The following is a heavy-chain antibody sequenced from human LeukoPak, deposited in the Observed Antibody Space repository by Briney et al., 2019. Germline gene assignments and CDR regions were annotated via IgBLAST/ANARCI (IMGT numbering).Heavy chain of an antibody. CDR1: GVSFSGYY. Sequence: PSETLFRTCAVYGVSFSGYYWSWIRKPPGKGLEWIGEINHSGSTNYNPSLKSRVTISVDTSKNQFSLKLSSVTAADTAVYYCARTAMIVVGWYFDLWGRGTLVTVSS. V-gene: IGHV4-34*01. J-gene: IGHJ2*01. D-gene: IGHD3-22*01. CDR3: ARTAMIVVGWYFDL. CDR2: INHSGST.